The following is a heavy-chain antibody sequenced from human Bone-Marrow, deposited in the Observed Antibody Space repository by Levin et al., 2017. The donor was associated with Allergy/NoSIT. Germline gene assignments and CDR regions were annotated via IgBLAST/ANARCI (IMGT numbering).Heavy chain of an antibody. Sequence: PGESLKISCKASGYTFTTYGISWVRQAPGQGLEWMGWVSGYNGDTTYAQKFQGRVTMTTDTFTTVHMELRSLRSDDTAIYYCARDSGRLELNRARGEYWGQGTLVTVSS. J-gene: IGHJ4*02. CDR3: ARDSGRLELNRARGEY. CDR2: VSGYNGDT. V-gene: IGHV1-18*01. D-gene: IGHD1-7*01. CDR1: GYTFTTYG.